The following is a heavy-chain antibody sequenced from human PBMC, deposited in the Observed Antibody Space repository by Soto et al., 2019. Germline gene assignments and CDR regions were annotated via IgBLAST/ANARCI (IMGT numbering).Heavy chain of an antibody. V-gene: IGHV3-74*01. CDR3: ARVGCSGGSCYSFYYYYMDV. Sequence: GGSLRLSCAASGFTFSRYWMHWVRQAPGKGLVWVSRINSDGSSTSYADSVKGRFTISRDNAKNTLYLQMNSLRAEDTAVYYCARVGCSGGSCYSFYYYYMDVWGKGTTVTVSS. CDR1: GFTFSRYW. D-gene: IGHD2-15*01. CDR2: INSDGSST. J-gene: IGHJ6*03.